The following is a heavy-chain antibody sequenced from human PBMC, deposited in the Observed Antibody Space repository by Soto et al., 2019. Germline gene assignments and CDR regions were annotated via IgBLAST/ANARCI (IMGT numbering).Heavy chain of an antibody. Sequence: GALRLSCAASVFTFSDYYMDWVRQAPGKGLEWVGRTRNKANSYTTEYAASVKGRFTISRDDSRNSLYLQMNSLKTEDTAVYYCARVVTGASYGFDFWGQGTLVTVSS. J-gene: IGHJ4*02. CDR3: ARVVTGASYGFDF. V-gene: IGHV3-72*01. CDR2: TRNKANSYTT. D-gene: IGHD2-21*02. CDR1: VFTFSDYY.